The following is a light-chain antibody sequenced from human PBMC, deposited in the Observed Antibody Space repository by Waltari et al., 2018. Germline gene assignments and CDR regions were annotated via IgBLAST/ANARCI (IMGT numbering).Light chain of an antibody. CDR2: GAY. Sequence: IVLTQSPGTLSLSPGERATLSCRASQSVNTYLAWYQQKPGQAPRLLIYGAYTRAAGIPDRLSGSGSGTDFSRTISRLEAEDFAVYYCQHHVRLPATFGQGTKVEIK. V-gene: IGKV3-20*01. CDR3: QHHVRLPAT. CDR1: QSVNTY. J-gene: IGKJ1*01.